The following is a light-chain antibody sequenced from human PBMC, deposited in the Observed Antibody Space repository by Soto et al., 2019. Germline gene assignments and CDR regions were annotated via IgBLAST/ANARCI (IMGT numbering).Light chain of an antibody. J-gene: IGKJ4*01. Sequence: EIVLTQSPGTLSLSPGERATLSCRASQSVSSNLAWYQQKPGQAPRLLIYGASTRATGIPARFSGSGSGTDFTFTISSLQPEDIATYYCQQYDNLPLTFGGGTKVDIK. CDR2: GAS. V-gene: IGKV3-15*01. CDR3: QQYDNLPLT. CDR1: QSVSSN.